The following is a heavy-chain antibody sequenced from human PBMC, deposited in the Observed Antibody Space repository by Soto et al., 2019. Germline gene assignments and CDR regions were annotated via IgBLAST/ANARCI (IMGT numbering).Heavy chain of an antibody. Sequence: ASVKVSCKTSGYTFSSFGISWVRQAPGQGLEWMGWINPDYGNTIYGQKFQGRVTLTTDTSTGTVYMELRSLTSDDTATYYCARDYYSSWSGDYWGQGTLVTSPQ. V-gene: IGHV1-18*01. CDR3: ARDYYSSWSGDY. J-gene: IGHJ4*02. CDR2: INPDYGNT. CDR1: GYTFSSFG. D-gene: IGHD6-6*01.